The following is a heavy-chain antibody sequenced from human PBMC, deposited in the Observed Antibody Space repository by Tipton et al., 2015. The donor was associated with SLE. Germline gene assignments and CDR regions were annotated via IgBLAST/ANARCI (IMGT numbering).Heavy chain of an antibody. J-gene: IGHJ3*02. Sequence: LRLSCTVSGGSISSYYWSWIRQPPGKGLEWIGEINHSGSTTYNPSLKSRVTISVDTSKNQFSLKLSSVTAADTAVYYCARASGPPQRNIVVVVAATRARDAFDIWGQGTMVTVSS. D-gene: IGHD2-15*01. CDR3: ARASGPPQRNIVVVVAATRARDAFDI. CDR2: INHSGST. CDR1: GGSISSYY. V-gene: IGHV4-34*01.